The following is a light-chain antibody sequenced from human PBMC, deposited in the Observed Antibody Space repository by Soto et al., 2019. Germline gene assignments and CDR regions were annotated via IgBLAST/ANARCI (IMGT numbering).Light chain of an antibody. J-gene: IGKJ4*01. CDR3: QQYHTSVLT. Sequence: IVLTQSPGTLSLSPGERATLSCRASQSITSSYLAWYQQKPGQAPRLLIYGASSRPTGTPDRFSGSGSGTDFTLTISGLEPEDFAVYYCQQYHTSVLTFGGGTKVEI. CDR1: QSITSSY. CDR2: GAS. V-gene: IGKV3-20*01.